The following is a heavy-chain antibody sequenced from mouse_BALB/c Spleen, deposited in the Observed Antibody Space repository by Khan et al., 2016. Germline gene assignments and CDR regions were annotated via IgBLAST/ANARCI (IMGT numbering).Heavy chain of an antibody. CDR3: ARSRHYFGY. V-gene: IGHV1-9*01. CDR1: GYTFSSYW. J-gene: IGHJ2*01. CDR2: ILPGSDST. Sequence: QVQLQQSGAELMKPGASVKISCKATGYTFSSYWIEWVKQRPGHGLEWIGEILPGSDSTTYDEKFKGQATFTADTSSNTAYMQLSSLTSEASDFYYCARSRHYFGYWGPGTTLTVS.